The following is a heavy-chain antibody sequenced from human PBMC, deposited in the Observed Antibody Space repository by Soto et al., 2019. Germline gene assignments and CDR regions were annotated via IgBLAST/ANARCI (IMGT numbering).Heavy chain of an antibody. Sequence: GGSVRLSCAASGFTFSSYAMTWVRQAPGKGLEWVSAISGSGGSTYYADSVKGRFTISRDNSKNTLYLQMNSLRAEDTAVYYYAKWRRGFGENWFEPWGQGTLVTVSS. CDR2: ISGSGGST. V-gene: IGHV3-23*01. CDR1: GFTFSSYA. J-gene: IGHJ5*02. D-gene: IGHD3-10*01. CDR3: AKWRRGFGENWFEP.